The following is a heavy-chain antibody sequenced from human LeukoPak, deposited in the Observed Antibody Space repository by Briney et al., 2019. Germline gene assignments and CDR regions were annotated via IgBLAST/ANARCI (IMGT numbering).Heavy chain of an antibody. CDR2: ISSSSSYI. CDR3: ARDASWERAVAGNDAFDI. Sequence: PGGSLRLSCAASGFTFSSYSMNWVRQAPGKGLEWVSSISSSSSYIYYADSVKGRFTISRDNAKSSLYLQMNSLRAEDTAVYYCARDASWERAVAGNDAFDIWGQGTMVTVSS. J-gene: IGHJ3*02. D-gene: IGHD6-19*01. CDR1: GFTFSSYS. V-gene: IGHV3-21*01.